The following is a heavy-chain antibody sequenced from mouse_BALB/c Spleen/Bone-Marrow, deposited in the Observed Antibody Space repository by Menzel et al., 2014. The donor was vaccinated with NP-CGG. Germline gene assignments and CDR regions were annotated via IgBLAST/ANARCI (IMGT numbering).Heavy chain of an antibody. CDR3: ARLPYYGYFAY. CDR1: GFDFSRFW. V-gene: IGHV4-1*02. Sequence: EVQLQQSGGGLVQPGGSLKLSCAASGFDFSRFWMSWVRQAPGKGLEWIGEMNPESSTINYTPSLKDKFIISRDNAKNTLYLQMSKVRSEDTALYYCARLPYYGYFAYWGQGTLVTVSA. D-gene: IGHD1-2*01. CDR2: MNPESSTI. J-gene: IGHJ3*01.